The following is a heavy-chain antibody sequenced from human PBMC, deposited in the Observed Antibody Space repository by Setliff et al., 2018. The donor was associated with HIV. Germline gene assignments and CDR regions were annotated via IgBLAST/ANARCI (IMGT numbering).Heavy chain of an antibody. CDR1: GYTFTSYY. J-gene: IGHJ4*02. V-gene: IGHV1-46*01. Sequence: ASVKVSCEASGYTFTSYYMHWVRQAPGQGLEWMGIINPSGGSTSYAQKFQGRVTMTRDTSTSTAYMELSSLRSEDTAVYYCARGGVYYYDSSGWSMDYWGQGTLVTVSS. D-gene: IGHD3-22*01. CDR3: ARGGVYYYDSSGWSMDY. CDR2: INPSGGST.